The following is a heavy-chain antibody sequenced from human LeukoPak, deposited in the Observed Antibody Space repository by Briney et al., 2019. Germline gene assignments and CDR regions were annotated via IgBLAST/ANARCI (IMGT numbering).Heavy chain of an antibody. CDR3: TRPYYDYLTGYYSDY. J-gene: IGHJ4*02. V-gene: IGHV3-49*04. Sequence: GRSLRLSCTTSGFTFSNYPMSWVRQAPGKGLEWIALLGSTAYGGTTKYAASVKGRFTISRDDSKSIAYLQMNSLKTEDTAVYYCTRPYYDYLTGYYSDYWGQGTLVTVSS. CDR1: GFTFSNYP. CDR2: LGSTAYGGTT. D-gene: IGHD3-9*01.